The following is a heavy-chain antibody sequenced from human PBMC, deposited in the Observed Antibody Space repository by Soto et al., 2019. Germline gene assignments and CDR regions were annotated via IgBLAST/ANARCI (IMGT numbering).Heavy chain of an antibody. CDR3: AGSGGYSGYDLDWFDP. V-gene: IGHV1-18*04. Sequence: QVQLVQSGAEVKKPGASVKVSCKASGYTFTSYGISWVRQAPGQGLEWMGWISAYNGNTNYAQKLQGRVTMTTDTSTSTADMELRSLRSDDTAVYYCAGSGGYSGYDLDWFDPWGQGTLVTVSS. D-gene: IGHD5-12*01. J-gene: IGHJ5*02. CDR2: ISAYNGNT. CDR1: GYTFTSYG.